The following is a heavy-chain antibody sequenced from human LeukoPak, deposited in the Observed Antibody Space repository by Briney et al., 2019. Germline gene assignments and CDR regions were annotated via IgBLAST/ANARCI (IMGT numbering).Heavy chain of an antibody. J-gene: IGHJ4*02. CDR3: ARGRWEEDYYFDY. D-gene: IGHD1-26*01. V-gene: IGHV4-39*07. CDR1: GGSISSSSYY. Sequence: NPSETLSLTCTVSGGSISSSSYYWGWIRQPPGKGLEGIGSIYYSGSTYYNPSLKSRVTISVDTSKNQFSLKLSSVTAADTAVYYCARGRWEEDYYFDYWGQGTLVTVSS. CDR2: IYYSGST.